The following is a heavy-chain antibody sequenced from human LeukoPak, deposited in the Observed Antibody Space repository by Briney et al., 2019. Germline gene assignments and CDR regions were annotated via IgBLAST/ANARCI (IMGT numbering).Heavy chain of an antibody. V-gene: IGHV3-23*01. CDR3: TRDQT. CDR2: ISGGGDTT. J-gene: IGHJ4*02. Sequence: GGSLRLSCAASGFTFSNYAITWVRQAPGKGLEWVSAISGGGDTTYYADSVKGRFTISRDNAKSSLFLQMNNLRVEDTAVYYCTRDQTWGQGTLVTVSS. CDR1: GFTFSNYA.